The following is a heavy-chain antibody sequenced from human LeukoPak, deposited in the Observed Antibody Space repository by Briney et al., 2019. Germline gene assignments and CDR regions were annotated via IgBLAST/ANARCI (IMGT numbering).Heavy chain of an antibody. CDR3: ARASVTIFGVVNNFDY. CDR2: ISAYNGNT. V-gene: IGHV1-18*01. Sequence: SVKVSCKASGYTFTSYAISWVRQDPGQGLVWMGWISAYNGNTNYAQKLQGRVTMTTDTSTSTAYMELRSLRSDDTAVYYCARASVTIFGVVNNFDYWGQGTLVTVSS. D-gene: IGHD3-3*01. J-gene: IGHJ4*02. CDR1: GYTFTSYA.